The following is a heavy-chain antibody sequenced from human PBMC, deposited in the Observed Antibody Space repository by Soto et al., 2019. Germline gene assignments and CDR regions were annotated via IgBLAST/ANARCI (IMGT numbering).Heavy chain of an antibody. D-gene: IGHD6-19*01. CDR1: GFTFSAYY. V-gene: IGHV3-11*01. Sequence: QVQLVESGGGLVKPGGSLRLSCAASGFTFSAYYMSWIRQAPGKGLEWISYISSSGDTGNYADSVKGRFTVSRDNAKNSLYLQITSRRAEDTAVYYCARDRGAVVGQYFDYWGQGTLVTVSS. CDR2: ISSSGDTG. J-gene: IGHJ4*02. CDR3: ARDRGAVVGQYFDY.